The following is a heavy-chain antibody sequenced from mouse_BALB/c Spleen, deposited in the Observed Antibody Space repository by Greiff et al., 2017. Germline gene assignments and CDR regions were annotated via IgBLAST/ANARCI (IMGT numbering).Heavy chain of an antibody. CDR1: GYTFTSYW. D-gene: IGHD1-1*01. J-gene: IGHJ1*01. Sequence: LQQPGSELVRPGASVKLSCKASGYTFTSYWMHWVKQRHGQGLEWIGNIYPGSGSTNYDEKVKSKGTLTVDTSSSTAYMHLSSLTSEDSAVYYCTREPYYYGSSYGYFDVWGAGTTVTVSS. CDR3: TREPYYYGSSYGYFDV. CDR2: IYPGSGST. V-gene: IGHV1S22*01.